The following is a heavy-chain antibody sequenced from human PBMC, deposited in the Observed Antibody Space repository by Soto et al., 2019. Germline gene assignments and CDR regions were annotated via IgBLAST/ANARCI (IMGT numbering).Heavy chain of an antibody. CDR2: INPSGGST. CDR1: GYTFTSYY. Sequence: ASVKVSCKASGYTFTSYYMHWVRQAPGQGLEWMGIINPSGGSTSYAQKFQGRVTMTRDTSTSTVYMELSSLRSEDTAVYYCARDNAGDSSGYNPFDYWGQGTLVTVSS. D-gene: IGHD3-22*01. V-gene: IGHV1-46*01. J-gene: IGHJ4*02. CDR3: ARDNAGDSSGYNPFDY.